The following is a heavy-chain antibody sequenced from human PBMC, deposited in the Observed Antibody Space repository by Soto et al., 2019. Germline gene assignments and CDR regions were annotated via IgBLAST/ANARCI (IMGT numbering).Heavy chain of an antibody. CDR3: ARGSPPDY. Sequence: QVHLVESGGGVVQPGRSLRLSCAASGFTFSSYGMHWVRQAPGKGLEWVTVIWYDGSNKHYADSVKGRFTISRDNSKNMVSLHMNSLRVEDTAVYYCARGSPPDYWGQGTLVTVSS. CDR2: IWYDGSNK. J-gene: IGHJ4*02. V-gene: IGHV3-33*01. CDR1: GFTFSSYG.